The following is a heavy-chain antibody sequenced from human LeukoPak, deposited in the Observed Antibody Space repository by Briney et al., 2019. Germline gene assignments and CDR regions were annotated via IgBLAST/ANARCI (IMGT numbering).Heavy chain of an antibody. CDR2: ISSSGNTI. CDR3: VRENFGDYGDAFDI. Sequence: QPGGSLRLSCAASGFTFSSYEMNWVRQAPGKGLEWVSYISSSGNTIYYADSVQGRFTISRDNAKNSLYLQMNSLRAEDTAVYYCVRENFGDYGDAFDIWGQGTMVTVSS. J-gene: IGHJ3*02. D-gene: IGHD4-17*01. V-gene: IGHV3-48*03. CDR1: GFTFSSYE.